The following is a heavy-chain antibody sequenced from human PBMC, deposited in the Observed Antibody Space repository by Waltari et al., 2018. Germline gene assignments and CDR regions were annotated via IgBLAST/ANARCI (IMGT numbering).Heavy chain of an antibody. CDR3: ARRRYCSGGSCYARYWYFDL. CDR2: IYPGDSDT. V-gene: IGHV5-51*01. Sequence: VQLVQSGAEVKKPGSSVKDSCKASGGTFSSYAISWVRQAPGQGLEWMGIIYPGDSDTRYSPAFQGQVTISADKSISTAYLQWSSLKASDTAMYYCARRRYCSGGSCYARYWYFDLWGRGTLVTVSS. CDR1: GGTFSSYA. J-gene: IGHJ2*01. D-gene: IGHD2-15*01.